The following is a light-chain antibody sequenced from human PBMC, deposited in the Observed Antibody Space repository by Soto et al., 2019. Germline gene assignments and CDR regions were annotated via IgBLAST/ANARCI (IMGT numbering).Light chain of an antibody. Sequence: EIVMTQSPATLSVSPGEGATLSCRASQSVSSSYLGWYQQKPGQAPRLLIYGASSRATGIPGRFSGSGSGTDFTLTISRLEPEDFAVYYCQQYGSSPWTFGQGTKVDI. V-gene: IGKV3-20*01. J-gene: IGKJ1*01. CDR2: GAS. CDR3: QQYGSSPWT. CDR1: QSVSSSY.